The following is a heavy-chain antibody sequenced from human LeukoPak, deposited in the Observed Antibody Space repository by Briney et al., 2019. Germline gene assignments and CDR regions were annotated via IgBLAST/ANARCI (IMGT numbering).Heavy chain of an antibody. CDR2: ISGSGGST. CDR1: GFTFSSYA. Sequence: GGSLRLSCAASGFTFSSYAMSWVRQAPGKGLEWVSAISGSGGSTYYADSAKGRFTISRDNSKNTLYLQMNSLRAEDTAVYYCAKDKPPSGWHPYGMDVWGQGTTVTVSS. D-gene: IGHD6-25*01. J-gene: IGHJ6*02. CDR3: AKDKPPSGWHPYGMDV. V-gene: IGHV3-23*01.